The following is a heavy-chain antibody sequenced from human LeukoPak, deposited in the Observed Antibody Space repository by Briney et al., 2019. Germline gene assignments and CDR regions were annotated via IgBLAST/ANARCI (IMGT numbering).Heavy chain of an antibody. D-gene: IGHD2-15*01. J-gene: IGHJ4*02. V-gene: IGHV1-2*02. CDR1: GHSFIGYY. CDR2: IDPNSGAT. CDR3: ARSLGHCSGGNCY. Sequence: ASVKVSCTASGHSFIGYYIYWVRQAPGQGPEWMGWIDPNSGATNYAQKFQGRVSVSRDTSLTTVYMKLSRLTSDDTAIYYCARSLGHCSGGNCYWGQGTLVTVSS.